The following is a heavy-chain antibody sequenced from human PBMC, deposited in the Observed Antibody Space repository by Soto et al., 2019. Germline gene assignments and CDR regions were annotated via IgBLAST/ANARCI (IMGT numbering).Heavy chain of an antibody. CDR1: GFTFRSYG. CDR3: AEGTAVARQHFAN. CDR2: ISADGIDK. J-gene: IGHJ4*02. Sequence: QVQLVESGGGVVQPERSLGLSCAASGFTFRSYGMHWVRQAPGKGLEWLAAISADGIDKYYADSVNGRFTISRDNSKIALYLQMNSLRPEATAVYYCAEGTAVARQHFANWGQGTLVTVSS. D-gene: IGHD6-19*01. V-gene: IGHV3-30*18.